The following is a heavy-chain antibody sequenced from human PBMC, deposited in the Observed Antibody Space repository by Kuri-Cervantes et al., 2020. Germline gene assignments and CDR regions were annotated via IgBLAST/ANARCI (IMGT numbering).Heavy chain of an antibody. CDR3: AREPPPQQLRRNYYYGMDV. V-gene: IGHV3-48*01. Sequence: GESLKISCAASGFTFSSYAMSWVRQAPGKGLEWVSYISSSSTIYYADSVKGRFTISRDNAKNSLYLQMNSLRAEDTAVYYCAREPPPQQLRRNYYYGMDVWGQGTTVTVSS. CDR1: GFTFSSYA. D-gene: IGHD5-24*01. J-gene: IGHJ6*02. CDR2: ISSSSTI.